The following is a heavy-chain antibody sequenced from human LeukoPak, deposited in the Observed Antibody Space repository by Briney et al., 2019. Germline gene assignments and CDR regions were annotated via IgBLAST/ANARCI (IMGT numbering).Heavy chain of an antibody. V-gene: IGHV3-30-3*01. D-gene: IGHD5-18*01. Sequence: GGSLRLSCAASGFTFSSYAMHWVRQAPGKGLEWVAVISYDGSNKYYADSVKGRFTISRDNSKNTLYLQMNSLRAEDTAVYYCARGGRWMQLWLDYWGQGTLVTVSS. J-gene: IGHJ4*02. CDR2: ISYDGSNK. CDR3: ARGGRWMQLWLDY. CDR1: GFTFSSYA.